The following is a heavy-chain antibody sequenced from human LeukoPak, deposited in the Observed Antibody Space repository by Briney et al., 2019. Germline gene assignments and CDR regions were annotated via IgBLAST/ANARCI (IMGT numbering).Heavy chain of an antibody. V-gene: IGHV1-18*01. D-gene: IGHD1-26*01. CDR3: ARNRGYSGSPKWFDP. CDR2: ISAYNGNT. J-gene: IGHJ5*02. CDR1: GCTFTSYG. Sequence: GASVKVSCKASGCTFTSYGISWVRQAPGQGLEWMGWISAYNGNTNYAQKLQGRVTMTTDTSTSTAYMELRSLRSDDTAVYYCARNRGYSGSPKWFDPWGQGTLVTVSS.